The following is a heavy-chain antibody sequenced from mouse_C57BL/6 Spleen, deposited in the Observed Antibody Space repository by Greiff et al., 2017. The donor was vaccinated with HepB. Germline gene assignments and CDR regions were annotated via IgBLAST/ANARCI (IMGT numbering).Heavy chain of an antibody. Sequence: VQLQQSGAELAKPGASVKLSCKASGYTFTRYWMHWVKQRPGQGLEWIGMIHPNSGSTNYNEKFKSKATLTVDKSSSTAYMQRSSLTSEDSAVYDCAREEGPNAYAMDYWGEGTSVTVSS. J-gene: IGHJ4*01. CDR2: IHPNSGST. D-gene: IGHD3-3*01. CDR3: AREEGPNAYAMDY. CDR1: GYTFTRYW. V-gene: IGHV1-64*01.